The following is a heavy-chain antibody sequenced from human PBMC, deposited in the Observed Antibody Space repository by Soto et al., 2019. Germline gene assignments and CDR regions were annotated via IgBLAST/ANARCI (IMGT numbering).Heavy chain of an antibody. Sequence: QVQLVQSGAEVKKPGSSVKVSCKASGGTFSSYAISWVRQAPGQGLEWMGGIIPIFGTANYAQKFQGRVTITADESTSTAYMELSSLRSEDTAVYYCARGVQDSSSWAYYYYYGMDVWGQGTTVTVS. V-gene: IGHV1-69*01. CDR1: GGTFSSYA. CDR2: IIPIFGTA. J-gene: IGHJ6*02. CDR3: ARGVQDSSSWAYYYYYGMDV. D-gene: IGHD6-13*01.